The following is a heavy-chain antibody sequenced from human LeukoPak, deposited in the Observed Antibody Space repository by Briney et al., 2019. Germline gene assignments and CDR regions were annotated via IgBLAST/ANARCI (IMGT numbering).Heavy chain of an antibody. D-gene: IGHD3-22*01. CDR3: AKSAYYYDSSGYYFDY. CDR2: ISGSGGST. V-gene: IGHV3-23*01. Sequence: PGGSLRLSCAASGFTFSSYGMHWVRQAPGKGLEWVSAISGSGGSTYYADSVKGRFTISRDNSKNTLYLQMNSLRAEDTAVYYCAKSAYYYDSSGYYFDYWGQGTLVTVSS. J-gene: IGHJ4*02. CDR1: GFTFSSYG.